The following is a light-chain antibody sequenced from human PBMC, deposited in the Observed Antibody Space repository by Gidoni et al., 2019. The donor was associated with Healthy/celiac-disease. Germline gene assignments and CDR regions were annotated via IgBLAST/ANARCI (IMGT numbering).Light chain of an antibody. J-gene: IGKJ3*01. V-gene: IGKV3-11*01. Sequence: DIVLPQSPPTLSLSPGERATLSCRASQSVSSYLAWYQQKPGQAPRLLIYDASNRATSIPARFSGSGSGTDFTLTISSLEPEDFAVYYCQQRSNWPPLFTFGPGTKVDIK. CDR1: QSVSSY. CDR3: QQRSNWPPLFT. CDR2: DAS.